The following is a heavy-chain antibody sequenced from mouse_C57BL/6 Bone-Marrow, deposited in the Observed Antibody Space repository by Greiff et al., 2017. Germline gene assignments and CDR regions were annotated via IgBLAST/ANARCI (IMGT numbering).Heavy chain of an antibody. CDR2: IYPRSGNT. Sequence: QVQLQQSGAELARPGASVKLSCKASGYTFTSSGISWVKQRTGQGLEWIGEIYPRSGNTYYNEKFMGKATLTADKSSSTAYMELRSLTSEDSAVYFCARKGDYYYGSSYAYWGQGTLVTVSA. CDR3: ARKGDYYYGSSYAY. V-gene: IGHV1-81*01. J-gene: IGHJ3*01. CDR1: GYTFTSSG. D-gene: IGHD1-1*01.